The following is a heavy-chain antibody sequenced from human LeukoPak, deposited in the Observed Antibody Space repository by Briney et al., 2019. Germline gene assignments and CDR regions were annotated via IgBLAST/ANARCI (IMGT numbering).Heavy chain of an antibody. V-gene: IGHV3-7*01. CDR2: IKQDGSEK. D-gene: IGHD1-7*01. CDR3: ARNLGELELRSYYYYMDV. Sequence: SGGSLRLSCAASGFTFSSYWMSWVRQAPGKGLEWVANIKQDGSEKYYVDSVKGRFTISRDNGKNSLYLQMNSLRDEDTAVYYCARNLGELELRSYYYYMDVWGKGTTVTVSS. CDR1: GFTFSSYW. J-gene: IGHJ6*03.